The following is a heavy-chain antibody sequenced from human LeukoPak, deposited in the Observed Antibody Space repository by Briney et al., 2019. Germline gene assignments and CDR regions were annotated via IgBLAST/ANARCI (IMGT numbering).Heavy chain of an antibody. CDR3: ARVLGYGDYALGY. J-gene: IGHJ4*02. CDR1: GYTFTGYY. D-gene: IGHD4-17*01. CDR2: INPNSGGT. V-gene: IGHV1-2*02. Sequence: ASVKVSCKASGYTFTGYYMHWVRQAPGQGLEWMGWINPNSGGTNYAQKFQGRVTMTRDTSISTAYMELSRLRSEDTAVYYCARVLGYGDYALGYWGQGTLVTVSS.